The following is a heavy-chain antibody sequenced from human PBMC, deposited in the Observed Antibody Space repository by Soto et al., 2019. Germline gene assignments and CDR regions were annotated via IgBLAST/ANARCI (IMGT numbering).Heavy chain of an antibody. CDR1: GFTFRSYA. Sequence: LRLSCAASGFTFRSYAMHWVRQAPGKGLEWVAVISYDGSNKNHADSVKGRFTISRDNSKNTLYLQMNSLRGEDTALYYCARGPQFLLYYYYGMDVWGQGTTVTVSS. D-gene: IGHD2-15*01. V-gene: IGHV3-30-3*01. J-gene: IGHJ6*02. CDR3: ARGPQFLLYYYYGMDV. CDR2: ISYDGSNK.